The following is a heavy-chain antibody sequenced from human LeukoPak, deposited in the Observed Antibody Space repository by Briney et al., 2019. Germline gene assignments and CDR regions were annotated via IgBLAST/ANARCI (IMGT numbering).Heavy chain of an antibody. J-gene: IGHJ5*02. CDR3: ARAYMTTVTTGFDP. Sequence: ASVKVSCKASGYTFTGYYMHWVRQAPGQGLEWMGWINPNSGGTNYAQKFQGRVTMTRDTSISTAYMELSRLRSDDTAVYYCARAYMTTVTTGFDPWGQGTLVTVSS. D-gene: IGHD4-17*01. V-gene: IGHV1-2*02. CDR1: GYTFTGYY. CDR2: INPNSGGT.